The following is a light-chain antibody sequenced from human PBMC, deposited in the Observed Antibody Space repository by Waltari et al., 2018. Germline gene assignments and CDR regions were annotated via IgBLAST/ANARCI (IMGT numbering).Light chain of an antibody. CDR2: DAS. J-gene: IGKJ3*01. CDR3: QQYGNSNPL. V-gene: IGKV3-11*01. CDR1: QSVRSN. Sequence: EIVLTQPPSTLSLSPGARATVSCRASQSVRSNLAWYQQKPGQAPRLLIYDASNRATGFPARFSGSGSGTDFTLTIRRLETEDFAVYYCQQYGNSNPLFGPGTKVDIK.